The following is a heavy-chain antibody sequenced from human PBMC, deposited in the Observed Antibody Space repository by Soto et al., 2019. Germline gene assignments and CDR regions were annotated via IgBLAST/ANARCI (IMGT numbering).Heavy chain of an antibody. CDR2: INHSGST. J-gene: IGHJ4*02. V-gene: IGHV4-34*01. CDR3: ASLWFGGKTFDY. CDR1: GGSFSGYY. Sequence: PSETLSLTCAVYGGSFSGYYWSWIRQPPGKGLEWIGEINHSGSTNYNPSLKSRVTISVDTSKNQFSLKLSSVTAADTAVYYCASLWFGGKTFDYWGQGTLVTVSS. D-gene: IGHD3-10*01.